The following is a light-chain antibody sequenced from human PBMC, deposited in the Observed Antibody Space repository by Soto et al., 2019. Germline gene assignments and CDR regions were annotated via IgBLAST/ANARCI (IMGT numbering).Light chain of an antibody. CDR2: DAS. V-gene: IGKV3-15*01. J-gene: IGKJ5*01. CDR1: GSVSSK. Sequence: EIVMTQSPATLSVSPGERATLSCRASGSVSSKLVWYQQKPGQAPRLLIHDASTRATGIPARFSGSGSGTEFILTISSVESEDFAIYYRQQHNDWPTFGQGTRLENK. CDR3: QQHNDWPT.